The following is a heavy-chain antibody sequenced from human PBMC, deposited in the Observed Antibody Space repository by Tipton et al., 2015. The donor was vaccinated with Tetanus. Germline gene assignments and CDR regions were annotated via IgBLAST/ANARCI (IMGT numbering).Heavy chain of an antibody. D-gene: IGHD6-6*01. CDR1: GGSFSGYY. CDR2: INHSGST. CDR3: ARGSSSSHYYYYGMDV. V-gene: IGHV4-34*01. Sequence: TLSLTCAVYGGSFSGYYWSWIRQPPGKGLEWIGEINHSGSTNYNPSLKSRVPISVDTSKNHFSLKLSSVTAADPAVYYCARGSSSSHYYYYGMDVWGQGTTVTVSS. J-gene: IGHJ6*02.